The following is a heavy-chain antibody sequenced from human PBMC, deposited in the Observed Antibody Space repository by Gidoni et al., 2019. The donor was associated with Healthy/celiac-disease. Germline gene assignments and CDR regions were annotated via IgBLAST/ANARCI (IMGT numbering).Heavy chain of an antibody. CDR1: EGTVSGYA. Sequence: QVQLVQSGAEVKKPGSSVKVACKASEGTVSGYAISCVRQAPGQGLEWLGRIIPILGIANYAQKFQGRVTITADKSTSTAYMELSSLRSEDTAVYYCASIDSSGYYDYWGQGTLVTVSS. CDR3: ASIDSSGYYDY. V-gene: IGHV1-69*04. D-gene: IGHD3-22*01. CDR2: IIPILGIA. J-gene: IGHJ4*02.